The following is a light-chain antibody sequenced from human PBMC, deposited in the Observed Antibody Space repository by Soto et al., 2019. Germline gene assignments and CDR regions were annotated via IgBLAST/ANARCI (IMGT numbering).Light chain of an antibody. J-gene: IGKJ4*01. V-gene: IGKV4-1*01. Sequence: DIVMTQSPDSLAVSLVERATINCKSSQSVLYSPNNKNYLSWYQQKPGQPPKLLIYWASTRESGVPDRFSGSGSETDFTLTISSLQAEDVAVYYCQQYYSTPLTFGGGTKVEIK. CDR2: WAS. CDR3: QQYYSTPLT. CDR1: QSVLYSPNNKNY.